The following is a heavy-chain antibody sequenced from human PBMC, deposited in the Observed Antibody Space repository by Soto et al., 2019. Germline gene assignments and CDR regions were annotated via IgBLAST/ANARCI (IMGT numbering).Heavy chain of an antibody. CDR2: IYHSGST. J-gene: IGHJ4*02. CDR1: SGSISSSNW. CDR3: ARYASGSSYFDY. D-gene: IGHD3-10*01. V-gene: IGHV4-4*02. Sequence: SETLSLTCAVSSGSISSSNWWSWVRQPPGKGLEWIGEIYHSGSTNYNPSLKSRVTISVDKSKNQFSLNLSSVTAADTAVYYCARYASGSSYFDYWGQGTLVTVSS.